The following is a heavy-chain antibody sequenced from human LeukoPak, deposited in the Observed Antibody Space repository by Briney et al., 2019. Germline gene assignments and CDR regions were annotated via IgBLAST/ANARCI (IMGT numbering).Heavy chain of an antibody. CDR1: GGTYSSYA. J-gene: IGHJ4*02. V-gene: IGHV1-69*13. Sequence: ASVRVSCKASGGTYSSYAISWVRQAPGQGLEWMGGIIPIFGTANYAQKFQGRVTITADESTSTAYMELSSLRSEDTAVYYCARDRIQLWHPIIYWGQGTLVTVSS. D-gene: IGHD5-18*01. CDR3: ARDRIQLWHPIIY. CDR2: IIPIFGTA.